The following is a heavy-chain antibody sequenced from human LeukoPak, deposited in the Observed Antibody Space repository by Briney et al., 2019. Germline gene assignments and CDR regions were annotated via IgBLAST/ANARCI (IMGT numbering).Heavy chain of an antibody. Sequence: ASVKVSCKASGYTFTGYYMHWVRQAPGQGLEWMGWINPNSGGTNYAQKFQGRVTMTRDTSISTAYMELSRLRSDDTAVYYCARGGAYCGGGCYLSRSDYYMDVWGKGTTVTVSS. V-gene: IGHV1-2*02. D-gene: IGHD2-21*02. CDR3: ARGGAYCGGGCYLSRSDYYMDV. CDR1: GYTFTGYY. J-gene: IGHJ6*03. CDR2: INPNSGGT.